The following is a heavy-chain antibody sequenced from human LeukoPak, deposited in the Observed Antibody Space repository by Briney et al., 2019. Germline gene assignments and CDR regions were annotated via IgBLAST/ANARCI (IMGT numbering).Heavy chain of an antibody. CDR2: ILYSGST. CDR3: ATSPNYYDSSGSFWGFDP. D-gene: IGHD3-22*01. J-gene: IGHJ5*02. V-gene: IGHV4-31*11. CDR1: GGSISSGGYS. Sequence: PSETLSLTCAVSGGSISSGGYSWSWIRQHPGKGLEWIGYILYSGSTYYNPSLKSRVTISVDTSKNQFSLKLSSVTAADTAVYYCATSPNYYDSSGSFWGFDPWGQGTLVTVSS.